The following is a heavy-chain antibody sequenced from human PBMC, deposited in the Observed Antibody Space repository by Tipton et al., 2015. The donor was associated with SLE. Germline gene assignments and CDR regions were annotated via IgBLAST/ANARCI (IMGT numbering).Heavy chain of an antibody. CDR3: AKDPTLVQGVIMGGEFDY. CDR1: GFNFNYYW. J-gene: IGHJ4*02. CDR2: INSGGTTT. D-gene: IGHD3-10*01. Sequence: SLRLSCTASGFNFNYYWMHWVRQVPGKGLLWVSHINSGGTTTTYADSVKGRFTISRDNAKNSLYLQMNSLRVEDTALYYCAKDPTLVQGVIMGGEFDYWGQGTLVTVSS. V-gene: IGHV3-74*01.